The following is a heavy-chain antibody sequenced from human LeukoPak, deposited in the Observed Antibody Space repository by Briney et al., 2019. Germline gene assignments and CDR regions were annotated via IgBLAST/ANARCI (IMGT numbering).Heavy chain of an antibody. CDR3: ARGMDYYGSGSYWDYYYYGMDV. J-gene: IGHJ6*02. CDR1: GGSFSGYY. D-gene: IGHD3-10*01. Sequence: SETLTLTCAVYGGSFSGYYWSWIRQPPGKGLEWLGYIYYSGSINYNPSLKSRVTISVDTSKNRFSLKLSSVTAADTAVYYCARGMDYYGSGSYWDYYYYGMDVWGQGTTVTVSS. V-gene: IGHV4-59*01. CDR2: IYYSGSI.